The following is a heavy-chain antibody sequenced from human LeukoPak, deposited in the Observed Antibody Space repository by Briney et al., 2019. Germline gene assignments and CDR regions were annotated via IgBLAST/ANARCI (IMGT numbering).Heavy chain of an antibody. Sequence: PSETLSLTCTVSGGSISSSSFYWAWIRQPPGKGLEWIGSVYYSGSTYYNPSLKSRVTISLDTSKNQFSLKLSSVTAADTAVYYCAREPGIVVAGNSDYWGQGTLVTVSS. CDR1: GGSISSSSFY. V-gene: IGHV4-39*07. J-gene: IGHJ4*02. CDR2: VYYSGST. D-gene: IGHD6-19*01. CDR3: AREPGIVVAGNSDY.